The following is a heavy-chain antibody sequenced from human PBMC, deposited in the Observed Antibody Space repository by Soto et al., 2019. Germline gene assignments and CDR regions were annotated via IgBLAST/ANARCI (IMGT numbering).Heavy chain of an antibody. CDR2: IYYSGST. J-gene: IGHJ6*02. V-gene: IGHV4-31*02. CDR1: GGSISSGGYY. D-gene: IGHD2-8*01. CDR3: ARVGGYCTNGVCYYYYGMDV. Sequence: SETLSLTWTVSGGSISSGGYYWSWIRQHPGKGLEWIGYIYYSGSTYYNPSLKSRVTISVDTSKNQFSLKLSSVTAADTAVYYYARVGGYCTNGVCYYYYGMDVWGQGTTVTVSS.